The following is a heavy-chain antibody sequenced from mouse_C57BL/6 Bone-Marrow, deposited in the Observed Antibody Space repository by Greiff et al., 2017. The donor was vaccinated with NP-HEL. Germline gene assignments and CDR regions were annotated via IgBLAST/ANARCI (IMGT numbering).Heavy chain of an antibody. CDR2: FHPYNDDT. J-gene: IGHJ2*01. V-gene: IGHV1-47*01. Sequence: VQLQESGAELVKPGASVKMSCKASGYTFTTYPIEWMKQNHGKSLEWIGNFHPYNDDTKYNEKFKGKATLTVEKSSSTVYLELSRLTSDDSAVYYCARRRSYYGSSHYFDYWGQGTTLTVSS. D-gene: IGHD1-1*01. CDR1: GYTFTTYP. CDR3: ARRRSYYGSSHYFDY.